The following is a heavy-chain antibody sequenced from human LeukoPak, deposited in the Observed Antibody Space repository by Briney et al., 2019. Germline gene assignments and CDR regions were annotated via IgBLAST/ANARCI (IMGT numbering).Heavy chain of an antibody. CDR3: ARDLPLGYCSSTSCLMGAFDI. D-gene: IGHD2-2*01. J-gene: IGHJ3*02. CDR2: ISYDGSNK. CDR1: GFTFSSYA. V-gene: IGHV3-30*04. Sequence: GRSLRLSCAASGFTFSSYAMHWVRQAPGKGLEWVAVISYDGSNKYYADSVKGRFNISRDNSKNTLYLQMNSLRAEDTAVYYCARDLPLGYCSSTSCLMGAFDIWGQGTMVTVSS.